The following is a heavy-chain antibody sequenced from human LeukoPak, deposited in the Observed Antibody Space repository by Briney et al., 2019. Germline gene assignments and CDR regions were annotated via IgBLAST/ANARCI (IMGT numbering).Heavy chain of an antibody. Sequence: GGSLRLSCAASGFTFSSYGMHWVRQAPGKGLEWVAFIRYDGSNKYYADSVKGRFTISRDNSKNTLYLQMNSLRAEDTAVYYCAKNAVVTAIWWFDPWGQGTLVTVSS. J-gene: IGHJ5*02. V-gene: IGHV3-30*02. CDR1: GFTFSSYG. D-gene: IGHD2-21*02. CDR3: AKNAVVTAIWWFDP. CDR2: IRYDGSNK.